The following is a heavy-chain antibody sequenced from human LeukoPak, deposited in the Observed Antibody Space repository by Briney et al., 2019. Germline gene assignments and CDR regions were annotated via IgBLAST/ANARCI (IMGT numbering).Heavy chain of an antibody. V-gene: IGHV1-2*02. CDR2: INPNSGGT. D-gene: IGHD1-26*01. Sequence: ASVKVSCKSSGYTFTGYYMHWVRQAPGQGLEWMGWINPNSGGTNYAQKFQGRVTMTRDTSISTAYMELSRLRSDDTAVYYCARETEPSGSYDPLREWGQGTLVTVSS. CDR1: GYTFTGYY. CDR3: ARETEPSGSYDPLRE. J-gene: IGHJ4*02.